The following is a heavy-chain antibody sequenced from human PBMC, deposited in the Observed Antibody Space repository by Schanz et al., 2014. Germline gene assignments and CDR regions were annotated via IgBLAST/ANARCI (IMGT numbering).Heavy chain of an antibody. V-gene: IGHV3-33*01. J-gene: IGHJ1*01. CDR3: ASGVHVSSLQKGLQF. CDR2: IWYDENNK. Sequence: QVQLVESGGGVVQFGRSLRLSCVASGFTFSSYGMHWVRQAPGKGLEWVAVIWYDENNKYYADSVKGRFTISRDNAKNSVSLQMRRLRVEDTAVYYCASGVHVSSLQKGLQFWGRGTLVIVSS. CDR1: GFTFSSYG. D-gene: IGHD3-10*01.